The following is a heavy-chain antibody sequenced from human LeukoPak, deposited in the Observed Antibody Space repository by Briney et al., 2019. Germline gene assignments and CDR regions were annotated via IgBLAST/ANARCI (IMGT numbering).Heavy chain of an antibody. CDR3: ALEPIALSI. CDR1: GDTFTGYY. V-gene: IGHV1-2*02. J-gene: IGHJ3*01. D-gene: IGHD3-3*01. CDR2: INPNTGGT. Sequence: AASVKVSCKASGDTFTGYYMHWVRQAPGQGLEWMGWINPNTGGTESAQKFQGRVTMTRDTSISTAYMELSRLRSDDTAVYYCALEPIALSIWGQGTMVTVSS.